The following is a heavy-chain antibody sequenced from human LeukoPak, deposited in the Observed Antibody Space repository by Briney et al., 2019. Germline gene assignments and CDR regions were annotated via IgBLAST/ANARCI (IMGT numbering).Heavy chain of an antibody. D-gene: IGHD1-26*01. CDR2: IYYSGIT. CDR1: GGSISTYY. CDR3: ARWEASRVAFDI. V-gene: IGHV4-59*01. Sequence: PSETLSLTCTVSGGSISTYYWSWIRQPPGRGLEWTGYIYYSGITDYSPSLKSRVTISIDTSRKQFSLKLSSVTAADTAVYYCARWEASRVAFDIWGQGTLVTVSS. J-gene: IGHJ3*02.